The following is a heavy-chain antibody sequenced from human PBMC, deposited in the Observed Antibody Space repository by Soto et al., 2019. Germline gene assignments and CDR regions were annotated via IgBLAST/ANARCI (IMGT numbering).Heavy chain of an antibody. V-gene: IGHV3-53*01. Sequence: PGGSLRLSCAASGFTVSSNYMSWVRQAPGKGLEWASVIYSGGSTYYADSVKGRFTISRDNSKNTLYLQMNSLRAEDTAVYYCANPLTAMVRDAFDIWGQGTMVTVSS. D-gene: IGHD5-18*01. J-gene: IGHJ3*02. CDR2: IYSGGST. CDR1: GFTVSSNY. CDR3: ANPLTAMVRDAFDI.